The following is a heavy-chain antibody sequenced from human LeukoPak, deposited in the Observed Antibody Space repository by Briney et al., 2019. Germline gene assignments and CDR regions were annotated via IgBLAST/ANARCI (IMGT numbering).Heavy chain of an antibody. J-gene: IGHJ4*02. CDR3: AKDYDFWSGYYHPAD. CDR1: GFTFSSYW. CDR2: IKQDGSEK. V-gene: IGHV3-7*01. D-gene: IGHD3-3*01. Sequence: GGSLRLSCAASGFTFSSYWMSWVRQAPGKGLEWVANIKQDGSEKYYVDSVKGRFTISRDNAKNTLYLQMNSLRAEDTAVYYCAKDYDFWSGYYHPADWGQGTLVTVSS.